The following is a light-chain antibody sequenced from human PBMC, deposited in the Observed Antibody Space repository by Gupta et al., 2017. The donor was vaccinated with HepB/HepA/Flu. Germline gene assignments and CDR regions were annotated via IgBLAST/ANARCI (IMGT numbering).Light chain of an antibody. Sequence: DIQMTQSPSSLSASVGDRVIITCRASQDISNYLAWYQQKPGTVPKVLISAASTLQPGVPSPFSGSGSGTDFTLTISSLQPEDVATYYCQKYNGAPWTFGQGTKVEIK. CDR3: QKYNGAPWT. CDR2: AAS. V-gene: IGKV1-27*01. J-gene: IGKJ1*01. CDR1: QDISNY.